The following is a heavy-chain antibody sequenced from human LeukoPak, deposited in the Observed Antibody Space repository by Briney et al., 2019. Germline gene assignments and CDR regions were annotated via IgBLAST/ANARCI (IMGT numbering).Heavy chain of an antibody. CDR2: IKSKTDGGTT. CDR1: GFTFSNAW. Sequence: PGGSLRLSCAASGFTFSNAWMNWVRQAPGKGLEWVGRIKSKTDGGTTDYAAPVKGRFTISRDDSKNTLYLQMNSLKTEDTAVYYCTRLSRYGNRWYYVDYWGQGTLVTVSS. D-gene: IGHD6-13*01. J-gene: IGHJ4*02. V-gene: IGHV3-15*07. CDR3: TRLSRYGNRWYYVDY.